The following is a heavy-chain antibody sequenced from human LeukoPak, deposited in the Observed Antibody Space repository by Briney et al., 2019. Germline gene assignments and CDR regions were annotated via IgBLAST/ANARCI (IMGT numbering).Heavy chain of an antibody. Sequence: GGSLRLSCAASGFTFSNFAMSWVRQAPGKGLEWVSAISGSGGSTYYADSAKGRFTISRDNSKNTLYLQMNSLRAEDTAVYYCAKASPQWLGNYYYYYGMDVWGQGTTVTVSS. CDR1: GFTFSNFA. CDR2: ISGSGGST. D-gene: IGHD6-19*01. V-gene: IGHV3-23*01. CDR3: AKASPQWLGNYYYYYGMDV. J-gene: IGHJ6*02.